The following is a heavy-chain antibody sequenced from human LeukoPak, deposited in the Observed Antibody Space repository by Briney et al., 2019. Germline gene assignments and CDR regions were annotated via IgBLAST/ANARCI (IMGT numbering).Heavy chain of an antibody. CDR1: GGSISSYY. CDR3: ARSVEDDYVWGSYRYGGYHFDY. J-gene: IGHJ4*02. Sequence: SETLSLTCTVSGGSISSYYWSWIRQPPGKGLEWIGYIHYTGRINYNPSLKSRVTISVDTSKNQFSLKLSSVTAADTAVYYCARSVEDDYVWGSYRYGGYHFDYWGQGTLVTVSS. CDR2: IHYTGRI. V-gene: IGHV4-59*01. D-gene: IGHD3-16*02.